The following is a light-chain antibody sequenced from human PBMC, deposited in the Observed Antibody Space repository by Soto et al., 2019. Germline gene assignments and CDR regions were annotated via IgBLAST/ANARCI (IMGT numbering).Light chain of an antibody. J-gene: IGKJ2*01. Sequence: EIVLTQSPDTLSLSPGERATLSCRASQSVSSDNLAWYQQKPGQLPRLLMYGASSRATGIPDRFSGGGSGAAFTLTITRLEPEAFAVYYCQHFGIPPYTFGQGTKLEIK. V-gene: IGKV3-20*01. CDR1: QSVSSDN. CDR2: GAS. CDR3: QHFGIPPYT.